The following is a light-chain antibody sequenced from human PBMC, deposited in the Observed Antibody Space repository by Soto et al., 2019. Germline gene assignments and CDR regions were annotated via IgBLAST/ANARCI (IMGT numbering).Light chain of an antibody. V-gene: IGKV3-11*01. CDR3: QQRSNWLRT. CDR1: QSVSSSY. J-gene: IGKJ5*01. Sequence: EIVLTQSPGTLSLSPGERATLSCRASQSVSSSYLAWYQQKPGQAPRLLIYDASNRATGIPARFSGSGSGTDFTLTISSLEPEDFAVYYCQQRSNWLRTFGQGTRLEIK. CDR2: DAS.